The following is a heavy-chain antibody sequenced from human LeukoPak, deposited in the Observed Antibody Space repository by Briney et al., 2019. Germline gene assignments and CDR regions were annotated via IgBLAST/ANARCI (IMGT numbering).Heavy chain of an antibody. CDR3: ARVRELCFDN. V-gene: IGHV3-53*01. CDR1: GFTLSTDH. J-gene: IGHJ4*02. D-gene: IGHD3-16*01. CDR2: SYNSDSN. Sequence: GRSLRLSCAASGFTLSTDHMSWVRQAPGKGLEWVAVSYNSDSNYHAESVKGRLTISRDNSKNTLYLEMHSLRAEDTAVYYCARVRELCFDNWGQGSLVTVSS.